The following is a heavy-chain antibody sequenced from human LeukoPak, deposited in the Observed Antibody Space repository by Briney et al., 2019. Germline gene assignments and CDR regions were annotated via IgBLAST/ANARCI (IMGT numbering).Heavy chain of an antibody. Sequence: PGGSLRLSCAASGFTFSTYWMTWVRQAPGKGLEWVANIKYDGSEKHYVDSVKGRFTISRDNAKNSLYLQMNSLRDEDTALYYCASDPPPDDSGGYLDYWGQGALVTVSS. CDR1: GFTFSTYW. CDR3: ASDPPPDDSGGYLDY. V-gene: IGHV3-7*01. J-gene: IGHJ4*02. D-gene: IGHD3-22*01. CDR2: IKYDGSEK.